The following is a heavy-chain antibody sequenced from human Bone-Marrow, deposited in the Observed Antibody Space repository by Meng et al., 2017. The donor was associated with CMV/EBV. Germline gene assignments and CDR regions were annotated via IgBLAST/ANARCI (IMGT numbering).Heavy chain of an antibody. V-gene: IGHV4-59*01. J-gene: IGHJ5*02. Sequence: ESLKISCAASGFTFSNAWMTWVRQPPGKGLEWIGYIYYSGSTNYNPSLKSRVTISVDTSKNQFSLKLSSVTAADTAVYYCARVSIFGVVPNWFDPWAQGTLVTVSS. CDR1: GFTFSNAW. D-gene: IGHD3-3*01. CDR3: ARVSIFGVVPNWFDP. CDR2: IYYSGST.